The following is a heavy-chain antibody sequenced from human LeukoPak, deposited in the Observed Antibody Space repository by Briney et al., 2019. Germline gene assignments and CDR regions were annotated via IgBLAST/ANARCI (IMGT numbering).Heavy chain of an antibody. CDR3: AKDRCSNGIGCYYYYMDV. CDR2: ISSSSSSYK. V-gene: IGHV3-21*01. CDR1: GFTFSSYS. J-gene: IGHJ6*03. Sequence: GGSLRLSCAASGFTFSSYSMNWVRQAPGKGLEWVSSISSSSSSYKYYSDSVKGRFSISRDSSKNILYLQLNSLRAEDTAVYYCAKDRCSNGIGCYYYYMDVWGKGTTVTISS. D-gene: IGHD2-8*01.